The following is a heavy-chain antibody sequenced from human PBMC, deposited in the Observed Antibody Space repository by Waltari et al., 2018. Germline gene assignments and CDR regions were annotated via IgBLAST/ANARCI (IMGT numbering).Heavy chain of an antibody. V-gene: IGHV3-74*01. CDR2: IYTDGRNT. CDR1: GFSFSSYW. D-gene: IGHD1-26*01. J-gene: IGHJ4*02. CDR3: ARVVGASLFDF. Sequence: EVQLVESGGGLVQPGGSLRLSCAASGFSFSSYWMHWVRQAPGKGLVWVSRIYTDGRNTDYADSVKGRFTISRDNAKNTLYLQMNSLRAEDTAVYYCARVVGASLFDFWGQGTLVTVSS.